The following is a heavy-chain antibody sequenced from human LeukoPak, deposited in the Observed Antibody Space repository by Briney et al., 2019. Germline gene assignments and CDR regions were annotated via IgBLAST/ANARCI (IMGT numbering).Heavy chain of an antibody. J-gene: IGHJ4*02. CDR1: GFTFSSYA. CDR2: ISSSSSYI. D-gene: IGHD4-11*01. Sequence: GGSLRLSCAASGFTFSSYAMSWVRQAPGKGLEWVSSISSSSSYIYYADSVKGRFTISRDNAKNSLYLQMNSLRAEDTAVYYCAMTTVTTFDYWGQGTLVTVSS. V-gene: IGHV3-21*01. CDR3: AMTTVTTFDY.